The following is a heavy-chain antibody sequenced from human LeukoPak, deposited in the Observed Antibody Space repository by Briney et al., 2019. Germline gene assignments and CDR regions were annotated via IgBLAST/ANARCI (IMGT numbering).Heavy chain of an antibody. D-gene: IGHD2-15*01. Sequence: GGSLRLSCAASGFTLSSYWIYWVRHAPGKGLMWGSRTNSDGSSTNYADSVKGRFTISRDNAKNTMYLQMNSLRAEDTAVYYCATSRYCSGASCSYHWGQGTLVTVSS. V-gene: IGHV3-74*01. CDR2: TNSDGSST. CDR1: GFTLSSYW. CDR3: ATSRYCSGASCSYH. J-gene: IGHJ5*02.